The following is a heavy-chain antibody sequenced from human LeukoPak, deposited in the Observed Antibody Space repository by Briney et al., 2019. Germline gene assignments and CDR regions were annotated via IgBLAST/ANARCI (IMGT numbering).Heavy chain of an antibody. CDR3: ARPTYDSSDYEYFQH. Sequence: ASVKVSCKASGYTFTSYGISWVRQAPGQGLEWMGWISAYNGNTNYAQKLQGRVTMTTDTSTSTAYMELRSLRSDDTAVYYCARPTYDSSDYEYFQHWGQGTLDPVSS. D-gene: IGHD3-22*01. J-gene: IGHJ1*01. V-gene: IGHV1-18*01. CDR1: GYTFTSYG. CDR2: ISAYNGNT.